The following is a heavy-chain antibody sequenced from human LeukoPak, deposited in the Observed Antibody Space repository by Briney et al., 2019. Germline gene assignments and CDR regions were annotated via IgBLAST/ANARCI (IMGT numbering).Heavy chain of an antibody. V-gene: IGHV4-31*03. CDR3: ARGAVRGYYFDY. D-gene: IGHD3-10*01. J-gene: IGHJ4*02. CDR1: GGSISSGGYY. Sequence: PSETLSLTCTVSGGSISSGGYYWSWIRQHPGKGLEWIGYIYYSGSTYYNPSLKSRVTISVDTSKNRFSLKLSSVTAADTAVYYCARGAVRGYYFDYWGQGTLVTVSS. CDR2: IYYSGST.